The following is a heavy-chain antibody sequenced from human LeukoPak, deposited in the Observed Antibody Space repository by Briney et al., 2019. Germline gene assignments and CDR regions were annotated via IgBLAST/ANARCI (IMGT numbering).Heavy chain of an antibody. J-gene: IGHJ5*01. CDR2: IIGNGDRT. D-gene: IGHD3-10*01. V-gene: IGHV3-23*01. CDR1: GFTFRSYA. CDR3: AKALAASGSQWFDS. Sequence: PGGSLRLSCTASGFTFRSYALSWVRQSPGKGQEWVSAIIGNGDRTYYADSVEGRFTISRDNSNNTLYLQMNSLRVEDTAIYYCAKALAASGSQWFDSWGQGTLVTVSS.